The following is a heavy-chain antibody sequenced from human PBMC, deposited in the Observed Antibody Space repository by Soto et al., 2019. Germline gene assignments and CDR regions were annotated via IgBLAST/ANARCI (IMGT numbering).Heavy chain of an antibody. V-gene: IGHV3-30*18. CDR3: AKGSLAAIAVAGSCDY. CDR2: ISYDGSNK. Sequence: GGSLRLSCAASGFTFSSYGMHWVRQAPGKGLEWVAVISYDGSNKYYADSVKGRFTISRDNSKNTLYLQMNSLGAEDTAVYYCAKGSLAAIAVAGSCDYWGQGTLVTVSS. J-gene: IGHJ4*02. D-gene: IGHD6-19*01. CDR1: GFTFSSYG.